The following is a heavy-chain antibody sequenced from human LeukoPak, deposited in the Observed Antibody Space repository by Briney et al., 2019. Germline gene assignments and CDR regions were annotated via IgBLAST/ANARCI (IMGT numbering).Heavy chain of an antibody. CDR2: ISSDGSST. Sequence: AGGSLRLSCAASGFTFSTYWMHWVRQAPGKGLVWVSRISSDGSSTIYADSVKGRFTISRDNANSTLYLQMNSLRAEDTAVYFCARVRRDGYNLFFDYWGQGTLVTVSS. CDR3: ARVRRDGYNLFFDY. J-gene: IGHJ4*02. CDR1: GFTFSTYW. V-gene: IGHV3-74*01. D-gene: IGHD5-24*01.